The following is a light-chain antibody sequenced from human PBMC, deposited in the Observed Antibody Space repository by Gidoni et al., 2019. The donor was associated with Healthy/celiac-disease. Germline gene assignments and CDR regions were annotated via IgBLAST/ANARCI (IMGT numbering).Light chain of an antibody. Sequence: EIVLTQSPAPLSLSPGERATLSCRASQSVSSYLAWYQQKPGQAPRRLIYDASNRATGIPARFSGSGSGTDFTLTISSLETEDFAVYYCQQRSNWPPLTFGGGTKVEIK. CDR3: QQRSNWPPLT. J-gene: IGKJ4*01. CDR1: QSVSSY. CDR2: DAS. V-gene: IGKV3-11*01.